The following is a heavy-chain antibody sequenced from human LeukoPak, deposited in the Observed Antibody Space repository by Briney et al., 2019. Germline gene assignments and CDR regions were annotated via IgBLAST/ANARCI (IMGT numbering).Heavy chain of an antibody. D-gene: IGHD1-26*01. Sequence: SVKVSCKASGGTFSSYAISWVRQAPGQGLEWMGGIIPIFGTANYAQKFQGRVTFTADESTSTAYMELSSLRSEDTALYYCARKLRLGGNWFDPWGQGTLVTVSS. CDR2: IIPIFGTA. J-gene: IGHJ5*02. V-gene: IGHV1-69*01. CDR3: ARKLRLGGNWFDP. CDR1: GGTFSSYA.